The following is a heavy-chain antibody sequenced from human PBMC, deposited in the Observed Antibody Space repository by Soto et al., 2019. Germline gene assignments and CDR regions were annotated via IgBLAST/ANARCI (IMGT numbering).Heavy chain of an antibody. CDR1: GGSVSSSGSY. CDR3: ARSRTSDTSNYYYYFDY. J-gene: IGHJ4*02. Sequence: SETLSLTCTVSGGSVSSSGSYWGWIRQPPGKGLEWIGTISYSGSTYYSPSLKSRVTISVDTSKSQFSLKLSSVTAADTAVYYCARSRTSDTSNYYYYFDYWGQGALVT. D-gene: IGHD3-22*01. CDR2: ISYSGST. V-gene: IGHV4-39*01.